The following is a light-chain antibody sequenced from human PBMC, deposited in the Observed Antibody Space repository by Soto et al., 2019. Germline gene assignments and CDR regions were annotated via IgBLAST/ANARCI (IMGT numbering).Light chain of an antibody. CDR2: KAS. V-gene: IGKV1-5*03. Sequence: DIQMTQSPSTLFASVGDRVTITCRASQSISSWLAWYQQKPGKAPKLLIYKASSLESGVPSRFSGSASGTEFTLTFSSLQPDDFGTYYCQQYTSYPLTFGGGTKVELK. CDR1: QSISSW. J-gene: IGKJ4*01. CDR3: QQYTSYPLT.